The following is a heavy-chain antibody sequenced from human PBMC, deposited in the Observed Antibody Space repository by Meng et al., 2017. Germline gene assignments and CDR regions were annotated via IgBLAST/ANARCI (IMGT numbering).Heavy chain of an antibody. J-gene: IGHJ4*02. V-gene: IGHV3-53*02. CDR2: IYSGGST. CDR1: GFTVSRNY. Sequence: VQVVGTGGGWIQPGGSLSLSCAASGFTVSRNYMSWVRQAPGKGLEWVSVIYSGGSTYYADSVKGRFTISRDNSKNTLYLQMNSLRAEDTAVYYCARDWRYWGQGTLVTVSS. CDR3: ARDWRY. D-gene: IGHD1-1*01.